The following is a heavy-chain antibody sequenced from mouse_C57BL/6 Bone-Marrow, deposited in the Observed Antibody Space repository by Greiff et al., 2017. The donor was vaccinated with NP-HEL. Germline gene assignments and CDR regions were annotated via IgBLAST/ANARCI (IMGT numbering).Heavy chain of an antibody. J-gene: IGHJ3*01. D-gene: IGHD3-3*01. V-gene: IGHV5-4*01. CDR2: ISDGGSYT. CDR1: GFTFSSYA. Sequence: EVQGVESGGGLVKPGGSLKLSCAASGFTFSSYAMSWVRQTPEKRLEWVATISDGGSYTYYPDNVKGRFTISRDNAKNNLYLQMSHLKSEDTAMYYCARTRAYWGQGTLVTLSA. CDR3: ARTRAY.